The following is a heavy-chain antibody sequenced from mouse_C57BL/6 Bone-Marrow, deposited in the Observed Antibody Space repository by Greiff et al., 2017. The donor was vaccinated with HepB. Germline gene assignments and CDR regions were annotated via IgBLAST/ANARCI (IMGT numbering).Heavy chain of an antibody. Sequence: QVQLKESGAELVRPGASVTLSCKASGYTFTDYEMHWVKQTPVHGLEWIGAIDPETGGTAYNQKFKGKAILTADKSSSTAYMELRSLTSEDSAVYYCTQLGPYFDYWGQGTTLTVSS. D-gene: IGHD4-1*02. J-gene: IGHJ2*01. V-gene: IGHV1-15*01. CDR1: GYTFTDYE. CDR2: IDPETGGT. CDR3: TQLGPYFDY.